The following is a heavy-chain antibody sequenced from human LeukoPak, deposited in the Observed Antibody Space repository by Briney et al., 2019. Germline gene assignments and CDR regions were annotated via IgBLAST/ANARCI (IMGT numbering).Heavy chain of an antibody. CDR2: INPNSGGT. CDR1: GYTFTGYY. V-gene: IGHV1-2*02. J-gene: IGHJ5*02. Sequence: ASVKVSCKASGYTFTGYYMHWVRQAPGQGLEWLGWINPNSGGTNYAQKFQGRVTMTRDTSISTAYMELSRLRSGDTAVYYCARDAVSGDTAMAASINWFDPWGQGTLVTVSS. D-gene: IGHD5-18*01. CDR3: ARDAVSGDTAMAASINWFDP.